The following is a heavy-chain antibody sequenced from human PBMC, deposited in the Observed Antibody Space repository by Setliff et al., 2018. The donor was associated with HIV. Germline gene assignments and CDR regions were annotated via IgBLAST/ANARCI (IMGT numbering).Heavy chain of an antibody. V-gene: IGHV4-30-4*01. J-gene: IGHJ4*02. CDR2: IYYSGST. Sequence: SETLSLTCTVSGASISSGDSYWTWIRQSPGKGLEWIGFIYYSGSTYYNPSLKSRISISLDASKSQFSLWLTSVTAADTAVYYCARGRWGGGAGAPSYYFDSWGQGTLVTVSS. D-gene: IGHD6-19*01. CDR3: ARGRWGGGAGAPSYYFDS. CDR1: GASISSGDSY.